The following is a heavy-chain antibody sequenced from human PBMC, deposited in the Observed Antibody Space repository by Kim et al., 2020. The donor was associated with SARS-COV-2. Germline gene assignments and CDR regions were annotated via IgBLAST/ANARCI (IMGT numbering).Heavy chain of an antibody. CDR3: ARIGVGYYGMDV. V-gene: IGHV2-70*01. J-gene: IGHJ6*02. D-gene: IGHD1-26*01. Sequence: YYSTSLKTRLTITKDTSKNQVVLTMTNMDPVDTATYYCARIGVGYYGMDVWGQGTTVTVSS.